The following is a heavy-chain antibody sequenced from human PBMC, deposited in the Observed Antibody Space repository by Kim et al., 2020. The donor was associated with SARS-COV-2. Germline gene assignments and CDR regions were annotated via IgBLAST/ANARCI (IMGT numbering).Heavy chain of an antibody. CDR2: ISGSGGTT. CDR3: SMAGAPAGKYGLDV. J-gene: IGHJ3*01. CDR1: GFTFSGYA. Sequence: GGSLRLSCAASGFTFSGYAVTWVRQAPGKGLEWVSAISGSGGTTSYADSVKGRVTISRANSKNTLYLQMNSLSAEATAVSYCSMAGAPAGKYGLDVWGQG. D-gene: IGHD2-2*01. V-gene: IGHV3-23*01.